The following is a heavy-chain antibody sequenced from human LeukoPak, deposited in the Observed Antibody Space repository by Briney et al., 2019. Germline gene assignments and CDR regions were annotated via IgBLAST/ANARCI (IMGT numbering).Heavy chain of an antibody. CDR2: INPNSGGT. J-gene: IGHJ3*02. CDR3: ARGGRVDTAMVDAFDI. CDR1: GYTFTGYY. Sequence: GASVKVSCKASGYTFTGYYMHWVRQAPGQGLEWMGWINPNSGGTNYAQKFQGRVTMTRDTSIGTAYMELSRLRSDDTAVYYCARGGRVDTAMVDAFDIWGQGTMVTVSS. D-gene: IGHD5-18*01. V-gene: IGHV1-2*02.